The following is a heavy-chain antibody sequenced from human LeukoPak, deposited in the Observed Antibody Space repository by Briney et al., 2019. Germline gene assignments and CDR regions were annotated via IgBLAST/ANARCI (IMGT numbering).Heavy chain of an antibody. Sequence: ASVTVSFMAPRYTYTRFYMHWVRPAPGQGLEWMGWINPNSGGTNYAHKFQGGVTMTRDTSITTAYMELSSLRSDDTAVYYCALGGAVAGTGSGAYNWFEPWGHGNPVTVSS. CDR1: RYTYTRFY. V-gene: IGHV1-2*02. D-gene: IGHD6-19*01. CDR3: ALGGAVAGTGSGAYNWFEP. CDR2: INPNSGGT. J-gene: IGHJ5*02.